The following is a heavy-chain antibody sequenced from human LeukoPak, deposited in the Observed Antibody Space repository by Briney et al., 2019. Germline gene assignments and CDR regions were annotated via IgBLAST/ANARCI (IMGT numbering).Heavy chain of an antibody. V-gene: IGHV4-39*02. CDR2: IYYGGSI. D-gene: IGHD3-10*01. Sequence: SETLSLTCNVSGGSISGSNNYWGWIRQPPGKGLEWLGSIYYGGSIYYNTPLKSRVTISVDTSKNHFSLRLTSVTAADTAVYYCARLFLTMVRGGGNYYYGMDVWGQGTTVTVSS. CDR1: GGSISGSNNY. J-gene: IGHJ6*02. CDR3: ARLFLTMVRGGGNYYYGMDV.